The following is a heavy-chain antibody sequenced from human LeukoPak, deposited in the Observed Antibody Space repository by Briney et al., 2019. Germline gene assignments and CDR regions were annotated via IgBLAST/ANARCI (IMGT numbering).Heavy chain of an antibody. J-gene: IGHJ3*02. Sequence: PGGSLRLSCAASGFTFSRYSMNWVRQAPGKGLEGVSSISSSSSYIYYADSVEGRFTISRDNAKNSLYLQMSSLRAEDTAVYYCARDAGSGDDAFDIWGQGTMVTVSS. V-gene: IGHV3-21*01. CDR2: ISSSSSYI. CDR1: GFTFSRYS. CDR3: ARDAGSGDDAFDI. D-gene: IGHD2-15*01.